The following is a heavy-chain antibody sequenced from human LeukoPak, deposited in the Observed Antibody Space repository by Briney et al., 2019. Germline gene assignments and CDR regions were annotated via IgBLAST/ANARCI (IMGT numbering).Heavy chain of an antibody. V-gene: IGHV3-30*03. J-gene: IGHJ6*02. D-gene: IGHD3-9*01. Sequence: GGSLRLSCAASGFTFSSYGMHWVRQAPGKGLEWVALISYDGSNTYYADSVKGRSTISRDSSKNTLYLQMNSLRAEDTAVYYCARAFEGNYYYYYGVDVWGQGTTVTVSS. CDR1: GFTFSSYG. CDR3: ARAFEGNYYYYYGVDV. CDR2: ISYDGSNT.